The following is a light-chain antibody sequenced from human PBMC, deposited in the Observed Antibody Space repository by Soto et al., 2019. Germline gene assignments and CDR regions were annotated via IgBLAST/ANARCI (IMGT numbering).Light chain of an antibody. J-gene: IGKJ1*01. Sequence: EIVMTQSPATLSVSPGERATLSCRASQNISSNLAWYQQKPGQAPRVLIDGASTSATGIPARFSGSGSGTEFTLTISSLQSEYFAVYYCQQYNNWLWTFGRGTKVEIK. CDR1: QNISSN. CDR2: GAS. V-gene: IGKV3-15*01. CDR3: QQYNNWLWT.